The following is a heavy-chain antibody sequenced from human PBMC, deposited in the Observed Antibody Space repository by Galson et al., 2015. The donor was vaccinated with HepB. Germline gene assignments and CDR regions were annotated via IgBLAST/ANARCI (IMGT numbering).Heavy chain of an antibody. CDR3: ARGGCSGGSCYAASFDY. D-gene: IGHD2-15*01. CDR2: IIPIFGTA. CDR1: GGTFSSYA. V-gene: IGHV1-69*13. Sequence: SVKVSCKASGGTFSSYAISWVRQAPGQGLEWMGGIIPIFGTANYAQKFQGRVTITADESTSTAYMELSSLRSEDTAVYYCARGGCSGGSCYAASFDYWGQGTLVTVSS. J-gene: IGHJ4*02.